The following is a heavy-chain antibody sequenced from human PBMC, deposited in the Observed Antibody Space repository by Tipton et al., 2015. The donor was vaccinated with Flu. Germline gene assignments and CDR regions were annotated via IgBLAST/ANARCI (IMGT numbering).Heavy chain of an antibody. CDR1: GGSASGFY. J-gene: IGHJ3*02. D-gene: IGHD6-13*01. CDR2: INQSGST. CDR3: AQPSSSWYVRAFEI. Sequence: TLSLTCAVYGGSASGFYWSWIRQPPGKGLEWIGEINQSGSTNYSPSLKTRVTISMDTSKNHFSLRLTSMTAADTAVYYCAQPSSSWYVRAFEIWGQGTMVTVSS. V-gene: IGHV4-34*01.